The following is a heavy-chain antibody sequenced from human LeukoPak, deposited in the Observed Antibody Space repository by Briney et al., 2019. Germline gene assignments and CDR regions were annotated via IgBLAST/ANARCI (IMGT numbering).Heavy chain of an antibody. CDR1: GFTFSSYA. CDR2: ISCDGSNK. J-gene: IGHJ5*02. D-gene: IGHD1-26*01. V-gene: IGHV3-30-3*01. Sequence: GRSLRLSCAASGFTFSSYAMHWVRQAPGKGLEWVAAISCDGSNKYYADSVKGRFTISRDNSKNTLYLQMNSLRAEDTAVYYCARDRGVGAISPINWFDPWGQGTLVTVSS. CDR3: ARDRGVGAISPINWFDP.